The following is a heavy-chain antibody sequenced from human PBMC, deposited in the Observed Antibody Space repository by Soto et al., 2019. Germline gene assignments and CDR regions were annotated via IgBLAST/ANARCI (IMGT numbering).Heavy chain of an antibody. CDR3: AKDQGDGYNSPRRYYYYGMDV. Sequence: GGSLRLSCAASGFTFSSYGMHWVRQAPGKGLEWVAVISYDGSNKYYAGSVKGRFTISRDNSKNTLYLQMNSLRAEDTAVYYCAKDQGDGYNSPRRYYYYGMDVWGQGTTVTVSS. CDR1: GFTFSSYG. CDR2: ISYDGSNK. D-gene: IGHD2-21*01. V-gene: IGHV3-30*18. J-gene: IGHJ6*02.